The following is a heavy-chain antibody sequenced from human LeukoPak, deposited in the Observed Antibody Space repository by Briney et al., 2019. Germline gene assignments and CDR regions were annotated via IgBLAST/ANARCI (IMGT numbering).Heavy chain of an antibody. CDR2: IYYSGST. CDR3: ARGPTRYYFDY. CDR1: GGSISSYY. V-gene: IGHV4-59*01. J-gene: IGHJ4*02. Sequence: SETLSLTCTVSGGSISSYYWSWIRQPPGKGLEWIGYIYYSGSTNYNPSLKSRVTISVDTSKNQFSLKLSSVTAADTAVYYCARGPTRYYFDYWGQGTLVTVSS.